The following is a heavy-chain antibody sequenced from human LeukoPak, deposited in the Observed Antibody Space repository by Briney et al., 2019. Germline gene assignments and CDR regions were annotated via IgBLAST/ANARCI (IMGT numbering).Heavy chain of an antibody. CDR1: GFTFSSYG. CDR3: ARVTIFGVVATFDY. Sequence: GGSLRLSCAASGFTFSSYGMHWVRQAPGKGLEWVAVITYDGSKEHYADSVKGRFTISRDSAKNTLYLQMNSLRAEDTAVYYCARVTIFGVVATFDYWGQGTLVTVSS. D-gene: IGHD3-3*01. V-gene: IGHV3-30*03. J-gene: IGHJ4*02. CDR2: ITYDGSKE.